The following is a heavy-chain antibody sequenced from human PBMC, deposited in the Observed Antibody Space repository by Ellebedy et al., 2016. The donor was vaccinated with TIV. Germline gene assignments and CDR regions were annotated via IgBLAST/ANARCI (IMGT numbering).Heavy chain of an antibody. V-gene: IGHV1-18*01. CDR2: ICGLNGKT. CDR3: ARDNTVGGTNWFDP. CDR1: GYTFTSYG. Sequence: AASVKVSCKTSGYTFTSYGVSGVRQPPGKGLEGMGWICGLNGKTKYARTVQGRVTLTTDTAARTVYMELTSLRSDDTAVYYCARDNTVGGTNWFDPWGQGTLVIVSS. D-gene: IGHD6-19*01. J-gene: IGHJ5*02.